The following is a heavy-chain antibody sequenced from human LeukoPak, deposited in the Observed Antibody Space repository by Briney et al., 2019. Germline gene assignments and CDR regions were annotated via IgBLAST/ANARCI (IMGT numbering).Heavy chain of an antibody. D-gene: IGHD2-2*01. CDR3: ARVAYELAPFDL. V-gene: IGHV3-11*06. CDR2: ISSSSSYI. CDR1: GFTFSDYY. J-gene: IGHJ4*02. Sequence: KAGGSLRLSCAASGFTFSDYYMSWIRQAPGKGLEWVSSISSSSSYIHYADSVKGRFTISRENSKNSLYLLMNSLRVEDTAVYFCARVAYELAPFDLWGQGSLVTVSS.